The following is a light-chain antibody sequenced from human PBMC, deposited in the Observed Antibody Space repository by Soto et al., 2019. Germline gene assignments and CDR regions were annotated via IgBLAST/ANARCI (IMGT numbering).Light chain of an antibody. CDR2: GAY. Sequence: DIQLSQSPSLLSASVGDRVTITCRASQDLDNYLAWYRQTPVEAPKLLIYGAYTLQSGVPRRFSGAGSGRAFSLTISSLQPEDFVIYYCQQLNGFTPFTFGQGTRVDIK. CDR3: QQLNGFTPFT. V-gene: IGKV1-9*01. J-gene: IGKJ5*01. CDR1: QDLDNY.